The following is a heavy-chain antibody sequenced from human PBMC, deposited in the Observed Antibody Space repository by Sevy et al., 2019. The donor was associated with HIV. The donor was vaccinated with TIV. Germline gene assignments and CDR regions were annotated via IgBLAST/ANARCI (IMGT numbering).Heavy chain of an antibody. CDR3: AKDQKGGIAAAGTSGFDP. J-gene: IGHJ5*02. Sequence: GGSLRLSCAASGFTFSSYAMSWVRQAPGKGLEWVSAISGSGGSTYYADSVKGRFTISRDNSKNTLYLQMNSLRAEDTAVYYCAKDQKGGIAAAGTSGFDPWGQGTLVTVSS. CDR2: ISGSGGST. V-gene: IGHV3-23*01. CDR1: GFTFSSYA. D-gene: IGHD6-13*01.